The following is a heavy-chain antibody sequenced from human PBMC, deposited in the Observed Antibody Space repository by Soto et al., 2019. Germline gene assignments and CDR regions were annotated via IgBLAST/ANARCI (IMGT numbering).Heavy chain of an antibody. CDR3: AREAYSSYYYYYGMDV. Sequence: PSETLSLTCTVSGGSVSSGSYYWSWIRQPPGKGLEWIGYIYHSGSTNYNPSLKSRVTISVDTSKNQFSLKLSSVTAADTAVCYCAREAYSSYYYYYGMDVWGQGTTVTVSS. CDR1: GGSVSSGSYY. CDR2: IYHSGST. D-gene: IGHD6-13*01. V-gene: IGHV4-61*01. J-gene: IGHJ6*02.